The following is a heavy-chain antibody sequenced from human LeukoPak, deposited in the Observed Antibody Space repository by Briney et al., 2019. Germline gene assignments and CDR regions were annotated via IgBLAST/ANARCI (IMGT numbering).Heavy chain of an antibody. Sequence: GGSLRLSCAAAGFTFSDYSMNWVRQAPGKGLEWISYISSSSSILHYADSVKGRFTISRDNSKNTLYLQMNSLRAEDTAVYYCAKDEPTTVVTWYFDYWGQGTLVTVSS. V-gene: IGHV3-48*01. CDR1: GFTFSDYS. D-gene: IGHD4-23*01. J-gene: IGHJ4*02. CDR2: ISSSSSIL. CDR3: AKDEPTTVVTWYFDY.